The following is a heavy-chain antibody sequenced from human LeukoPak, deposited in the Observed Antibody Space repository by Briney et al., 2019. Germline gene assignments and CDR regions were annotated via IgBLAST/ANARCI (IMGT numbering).Heavy chain of an antibody. J-gene: IGHJ4*02. V-gene: IGHV3-21*06. Sequence: PGGSLRLSCAASGFTFETYSMNWVRQAPGKGLEWVSSMSDSGTFLYYADSVKGRFTISRDNAKNSLHLQMNSLRADDTAIYCCVRDSEGYHSYYFDLWGQGTLVTVSS. CDR2: MSDSGTFL. D-gene: IGHD1-1*01. CDR1: GFTFETYS. CDR3: VRDSEGYHSYYFDL.